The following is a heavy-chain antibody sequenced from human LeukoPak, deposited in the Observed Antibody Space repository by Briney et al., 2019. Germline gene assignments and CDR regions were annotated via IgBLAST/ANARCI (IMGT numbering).Heavy chain of an antibody. J-gene: IGHJ4*02. CDR2: INHSGST. Sequence: SETLSLTCAVYGGSFSGYYWSWIRQPPGKGLECIGEINHSGSTNYNPSLKSRVTISVDTSKNQFSLKLSSVTAADTAVYYCARGRGEKQQLKGDYWGQGTLVTVSS. CDR3: ARGRGEKQQLKGDY. CDR1: GGSFSGYY. D-gene: IGHD6-13*01. V-gene: IGHV4-34*01.